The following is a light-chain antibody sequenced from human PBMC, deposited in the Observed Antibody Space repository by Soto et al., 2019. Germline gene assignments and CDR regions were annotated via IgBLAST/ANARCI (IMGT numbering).Light chain of an antibody. CDR3: QVWDTISDHVF. V-gene: IGLV3-21*02. CDR2: DDR. J-gene: IGLJ2*01. Sequence: SYELTQPPSVSVAPGQTARITCGGDNIGTKSVHWYQQRPGQAPVLVVYDDRARPSEIPERFSGSNSGNTATLTISRVEAGDESDYYCQVWDTISDHVFFGGGTQLTVL. CDR1: NIGTKS.